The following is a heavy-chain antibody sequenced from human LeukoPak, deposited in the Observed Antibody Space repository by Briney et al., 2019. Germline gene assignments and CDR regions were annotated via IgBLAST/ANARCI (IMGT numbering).Heavy chain of an antibody. D-gene: IGHD4-17*01. CDR2: INPSGGST. J-gene: IGHJ4*02. V-gene: IGHV1-46*01. CDR3: ARATVTTRGEHFDY. Sequence: ASVKVSCKASGYTFTSYYMHRVRQAPGQGREWMGIINPSGGSTNYAQKFQGRVTMTRDTSTSTVCMELSSLRSEDTAVYYCARATVTTRGEHFDYWGQGTLVTVSS. CDR1: GYTFTSYY.